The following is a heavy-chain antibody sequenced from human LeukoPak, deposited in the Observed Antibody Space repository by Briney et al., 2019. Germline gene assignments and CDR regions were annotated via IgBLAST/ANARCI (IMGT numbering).Heavy chain of an antibody. CDR3: AKGSRSSSWYSYFDY. V-gene: IGHV3-23*01. CDR1: GFTFSSYA. Sequence: GGSLRLSCAASGFTFSSYAMSWVRQAPGKGLEWVSAISGSGGSTYYADSVKGRFTISRDNSKNTLYLQMNSLRAEDTAVYYCAKGSRSSSWYSYFDYWGQGTLVTVSS. D-gene: IGHD6-13*01. CDR2: ISGSGGST. J-gene: IGHJ4*02.